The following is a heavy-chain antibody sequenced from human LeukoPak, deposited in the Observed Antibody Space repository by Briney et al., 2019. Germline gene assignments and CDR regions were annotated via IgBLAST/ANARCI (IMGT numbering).Heavy chain of an antibody. CDR1: GGSISSGGYS. J-gene: IGHJ5*02. D-gene: IGHD2-2*01. CDR2: IYHSGST. Sequence: PSQTLSLTCAVSGGSISSGGYSWSWIRQPPGKGLEWIGYIYHSGSTYYNPSLKSRVTISVDRSKNQFSLKLSSVTAADTAVYYCARGLGIGDSYQLLTSSWFDPWGQGTLVTVSS. CDR3: ARGLGIGDSYQLLTSSWFDP. V-gene: IGHV4-30-2*01.